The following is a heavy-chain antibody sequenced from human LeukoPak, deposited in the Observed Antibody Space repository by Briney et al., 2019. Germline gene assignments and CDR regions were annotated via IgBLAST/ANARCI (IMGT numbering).Heavy chain of an antibody. CDR1: GVSINRYY. Sequence: SETLSLTCTVSGVSINRYYWNWIRQPPGKGLEWIGYIYYSGSTNYNPSLKSRVTMSIDTSKNQFSLRLTSVPAAGTAVYYCASRLEWHGYNFDYWGQGTLVTVSS. CDR3: ASRLEWHGYNFDY. J-gene: IGHJ4*02. CDR2: IYYSGST. V-gene: IGHV4-59*01. D-gene: IGHD3-3*01.